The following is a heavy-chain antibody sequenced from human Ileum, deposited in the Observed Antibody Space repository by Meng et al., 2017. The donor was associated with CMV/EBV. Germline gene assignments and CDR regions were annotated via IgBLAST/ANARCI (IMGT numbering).Heavy chain of an antibody. Sequence: FTCSSYAMSWVRQAPGQGLEWVSVIYSGGSSTYYADSVKGRFTISRDNSKNTLYLQMNSLRAEDTAVYYCAKDGGDPYSSSPGDFDYWGQGTLVTVSS. V-gene: IGHV3-23*03. CDR1: FTCSSYA. CDR3: AKDGGDPYSSSPGDFDY. CDR2: IYSGGSST. D-gene: IGHD6-6*01. J-gene: IGHJ4*02.